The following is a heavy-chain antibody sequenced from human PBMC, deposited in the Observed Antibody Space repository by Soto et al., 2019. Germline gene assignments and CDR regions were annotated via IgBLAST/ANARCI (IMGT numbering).Heavy chain of an antibody. CDR3: ATGALTFGGVLNA. J-gene: IGHJ4*02. D-gene: IGHD3-16*01. Sequence: QVQLVQSGADVKKPGSSVKVSCKASGATFSSSTFTWVRQAPGQGLEWMGRIIPMFGITNSAQKFQGRLGITAVESTNTVFMDMSSLRSDDTAIYYCATGALTFGGVLNAWGQGTLVTVSS. CDR1: GATFSSST. CDR2: IIPMFGIT. V-gene: IGHV1-69*02.